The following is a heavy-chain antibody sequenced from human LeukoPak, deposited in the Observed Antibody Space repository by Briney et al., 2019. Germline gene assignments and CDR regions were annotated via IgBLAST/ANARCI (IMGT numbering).Heavy chain of an antibody. CDR2: MNPNSGNT. V-gene: IGHV1-8*01. CDR3: ARGRIRWGQWPILDDY. J-gene: IGHJ4*02. CDR1: GYTFTSYD. Sequence: ASVKVSCKASGYTFTSYDINWVRQATGQGLEWMGWMNPNSGNTGYAQKFQGRVTMTRNTSISTAYMELSSLRSEDTAVYYCARGRIRWGQWPILDDYWGQGTLVTVSS. D-gene: IGHD6-19*01.